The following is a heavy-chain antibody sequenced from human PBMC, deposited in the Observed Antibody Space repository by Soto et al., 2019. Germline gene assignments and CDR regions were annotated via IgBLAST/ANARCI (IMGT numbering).Heavy chain of an antibody. Sequence: GGSLRLSCAASGFTFSNYGMHWVRQAPGKGLEWVAIIWHDGNNKYYADSVGGRFIISRDNSKNRLYLQMNSLRAEDTAVYYCASDLVGASDSYGLDVWGQGTLVTVSS. CDR1: GFTFSNYG. J-gene: IGHJ6*02. CDR2: IWHDGNNK. D-gene: IGHD1-26*01. CDR3: ASDLVGASDSYGLDV. V-gene: IGHV3-33*01.